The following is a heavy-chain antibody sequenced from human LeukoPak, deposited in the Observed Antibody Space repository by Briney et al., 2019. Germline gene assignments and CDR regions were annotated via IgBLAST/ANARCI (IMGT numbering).Heavy chain of an antibody. D-gene: IGHD3-9*01. CDR3: ATAGGDDILTGYYLDY. V-gene: IGHV1-69*04. J-gene: IGHJ4*02. CDR2: IIPILGIA. CDR1: GGTFSSYA. Sequence: ASVKVSCKASGGTFSSYAISWVRQAPGQGLELMGRIIPILGIANYAQKFQGRVTITADKSTSTAYMELSSLRSEDTAVYYCATAGGDDILTGYYLDYWGQGTLVTVSS.